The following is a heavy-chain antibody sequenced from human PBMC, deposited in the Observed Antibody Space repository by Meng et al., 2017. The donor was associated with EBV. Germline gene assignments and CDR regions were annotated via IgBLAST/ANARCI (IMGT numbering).Heavy chain of an antibody. D-gene: IGHD3-10*01. Sequence: QVALVQSAAGVTKPGSSVKVSCKTSGGPLRYYAISWVRQAPGQGLEWLGGFLPRLGAPNYAQKFHGRVKITADESTSTHYMDLSSLRSEDTAIYYCASESGRGYTPDYWGQGTLVTASS. V-gene: IGHV1-69*01. CDR3: ASESGRGYTPDY. CDR2: FLPRLGAP. CDR1: GGPLRYYA. J-gene: IGHJ4*02.